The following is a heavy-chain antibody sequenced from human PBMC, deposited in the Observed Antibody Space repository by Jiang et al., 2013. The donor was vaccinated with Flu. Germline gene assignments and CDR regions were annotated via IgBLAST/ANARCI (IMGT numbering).Heavy chain of an antibody. Sequence: SGAEVKKPGASVKVSCKVSGYTLTELSMHWVRQAPGKGLEWMGGFDPEDGETIYAQKFQGRVTMTEDTSTDTAYMELSSLRSEDTAVYYCATVPPVLGPLARGMDVWGKGTTVTVSS. J-gene: IGHJ6*04. CDR3: ATVPPVLGPLARGMDV. V-gene: IGHV1-24*01. CDR2: FDPEDGET. CDR1: GYTLTELS.